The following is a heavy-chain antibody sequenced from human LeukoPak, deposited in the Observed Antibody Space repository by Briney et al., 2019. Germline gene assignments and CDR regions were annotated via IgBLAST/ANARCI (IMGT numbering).Heavy chain of an antibody. CDR3: VRDRPSYYDSSVYYRENFDF. J-gene: IGHJ4*02. D-gene: IGHD3-22*01. V-gene: IGHV1-2*02. CDR2: INPNSGGT. Sequence: ASVKVSCKASGYAFTGYYLHWVRQAAGQGLEWMGWINPNSGGTNYAQKFQGRVTMTRDTSISTAYMELSRLRSDDTAVYYCVRDRPSYYDSSVYYRENFDFWGQGTLVTVSS. CDR1: GYAFTGYY.